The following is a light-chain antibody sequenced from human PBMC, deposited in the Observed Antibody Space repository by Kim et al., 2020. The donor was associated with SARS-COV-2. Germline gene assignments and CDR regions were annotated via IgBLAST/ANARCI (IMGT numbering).Light chain of an antibody. CDR1: QSITTY. Sequence: ASVGDRATITCRASQSITTYLNWYQQKPGKAPKVLIYAASSLQSGVPSRFSGSGSGTDFTLTVNNLQPEDFATYYCQQSYSSPLTFGGGTKVYIK. CDR3: QQSYSSPLT. CDR2: AAS. V-gene: IGKV1-39*01. J-gene: IGKJ4*01.